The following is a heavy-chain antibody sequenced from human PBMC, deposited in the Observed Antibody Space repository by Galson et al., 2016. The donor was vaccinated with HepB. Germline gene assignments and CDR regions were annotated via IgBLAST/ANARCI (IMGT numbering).Heavy chain of an antibody. D-gene: IGHD6-19*01. CDR2: IIPVFGAA. J-gene: IGHJ3*02. Sequence: SVKVSCKASGGTFSSFGISWARQAPGQGLEWMGGIIPVFGAANYEQRFQGRVTITADESTTTVYMEMSGLRYEDTAVYYCARDRSSGWLDSSDIWGQGTMVIVSS. CDR1: GGTFSSFG. CDR3: ARDRSSGWLDSSDI. V-gene: IGHV1-69*13.